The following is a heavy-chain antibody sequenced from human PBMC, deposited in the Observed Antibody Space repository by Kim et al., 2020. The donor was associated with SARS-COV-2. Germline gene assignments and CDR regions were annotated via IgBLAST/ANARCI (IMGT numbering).Heavy chain of an antibody. J-gene: IGHJ3*02. CDR2: ISYDGSNK. D-gene: IGHD2-2*03. Sequence: GGSLRLSCAASGFTFSSYGMHWVRQAPGKGLEWVAVISYDGSNKYYADSVKGRFTISRDNSKNTLYLQMNSLRAEDTAVYYCAKPSYYYGYCSSTSCSDAFDIWGQGTMVTVSS. CDR3: AKPSYYYGYCSSTSCSDAFDI. CDR1: GFTFSSYG. V-gene: IGHV3-30*18.